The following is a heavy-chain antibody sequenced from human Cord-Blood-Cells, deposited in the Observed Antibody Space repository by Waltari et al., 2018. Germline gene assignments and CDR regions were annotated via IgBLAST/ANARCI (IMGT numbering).Heavy chain of an antibody. CDR1: GGSFSGYY. CDR3: AREYSSSSFYFDY. D-gene: IGHD6-6*01. J-gene: IGHJ4*02. Sequence: QVQLQQWGAGLLKPSETLSLTCAVYGGSFSGYYWSWIRQPPGKGLEWIGEINHRGSTNYTPSLKSRVTISVDTSKNQFSLKLSSVTAADTAVYYCAREYSSSSFYFDYWGQGTLVTVSS. CDR2: INHRGST. V-gene: IGHV4-34*01.